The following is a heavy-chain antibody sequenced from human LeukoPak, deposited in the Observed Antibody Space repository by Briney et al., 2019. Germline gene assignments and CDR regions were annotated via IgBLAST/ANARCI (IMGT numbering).Heavy chain of an antibody. CDR3: ARGPSRVVITFGGVIVTLDY. Sequence: PGGSLRLSCAASGFTFSSYAMHWVRQAPGKGLEWVAVISYDGSNKYYADSVKGRFTISRDNSKNTLYLQMNSLRAEDTAVYYCARGPSRVVITFGGVIVTLDYWGQGTLVTVSS. J-gene: IGHJ4*02. CDR1: GFTFSSYA. V-gene: IGHV3-30-3*01. CDR2: ISYDGSNK. D-gene: IGHD3-16*02.